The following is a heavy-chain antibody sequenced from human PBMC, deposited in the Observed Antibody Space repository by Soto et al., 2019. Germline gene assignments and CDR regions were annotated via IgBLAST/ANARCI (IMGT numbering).Heavy chain of an antibody. CDR2: ISYDGSNK. D-gene: IGHD2-15*01. CDR1: GFTFSSYA. Sequence: GGSLRLSCSASGFTFSSYAMHWVRQAPGKGLEWVAVISYDGSNKYYADSVKGRFTISRDNSKNTLYLQMNSLRAEDTAVYYCARDCSGGNNYYYYGMDVWGQGTTVTVSS. J-gene: IGHJ6*02. V-gene: IGHV3-30-3*01. CDR3: ARDCSGGNNYYYYGMDV.